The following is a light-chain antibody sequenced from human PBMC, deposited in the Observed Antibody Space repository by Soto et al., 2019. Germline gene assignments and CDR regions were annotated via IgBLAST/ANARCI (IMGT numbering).Light chain of an antibody. CDR1: QSISSW. Sequence: EIQMTQSPSTLSASVGDRVTITCRASQSISSWLAWYQQKPGKAPKLLIYGASSLESGVPSRFSGSGSGTEITLTISSLQPDDFATYYCQQYNSYSFGQGTKVDIK. CDR2: GAS. J-gene: IGKJ1*01. CDR3: QQYNSYS. V-gene: IGKV1-5*01.